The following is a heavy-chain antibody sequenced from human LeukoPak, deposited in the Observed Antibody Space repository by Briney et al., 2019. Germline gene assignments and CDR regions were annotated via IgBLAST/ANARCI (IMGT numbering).Heavy chain of an antibody. Sequence: PGGSLRLSCAASGFPFSIYAMSWVRQPPGRGLEWVSGITDNGHNTYYADSVKGRFTISSDNSKNTLYLHMNSLRPEDTAVYYCAKDRSAVVRASPMDYWGQGTLVIVSS. CDR1: GFPFSIYA. CDR3: AKDRSAVVRASPMDY. D-gene: IGHD3-10*01. CDR2: ITDNGHNT. V-gene: IGHV3-23*01. J-gene: IGHJ4*02.